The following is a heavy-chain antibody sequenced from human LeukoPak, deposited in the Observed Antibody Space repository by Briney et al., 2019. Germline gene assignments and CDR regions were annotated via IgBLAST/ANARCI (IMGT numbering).Heavy chain of an antibody. Sequence: AGRSLRLSCAASGFTFCTYGMDWVRQAPGKGLEWVAVISNDGSNQDYVDFVKGRFTISRDNSKNTLYLQMNSLRAEDTAIYYCVKGNSGSYYGAFDIWGQGTMVTVSS. CDR2: ISNDGSNQ. D-gene: IGHD1-26*01. CDR3: VKGNSGSYYGAFDI. J-gene: IGHJ3*02. V-gene: IGHV3-30*18. CDR1: GFTFCTYG.